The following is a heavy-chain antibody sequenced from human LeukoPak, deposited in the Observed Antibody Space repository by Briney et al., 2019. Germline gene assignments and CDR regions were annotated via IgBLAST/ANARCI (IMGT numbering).Heavy chain of an antibody. Sequence: PSETLSLTCTVSGGSISSGGYYWSWIRQHPGKGLEWIGYIYYSGSTYYNPSLKSRVTISVDRSKNQFSLKLSSVTAADTAVYYCARTTVTTRTKLTTSGKNMDVWGQGTTVTVSS. V-gene: IGHV4-31*03. J-gene: IGHJ6*02. CDR2: IYYSGST. D-gene: IGHD4-17*01. CDR1: GGSISSGGYY. CDR3: ARTTVTTRTKLTTSGKNMDV.